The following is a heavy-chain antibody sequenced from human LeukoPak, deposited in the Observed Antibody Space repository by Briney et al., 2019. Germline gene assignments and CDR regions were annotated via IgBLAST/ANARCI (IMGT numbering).Heavy chain of an antibody. CDR1: GFTFSSYG. V-gene: IGHV3-33*06. CDR2: IGYDGSNK. Sequence: GGPLRLPCAASGFTFSSYGRHWLRQAPGKGLEWVAGIGYDGSNKYYADSVKGRFTISRDNSKNTIQLQMHRPTADDTAVYYCAKESVVPPPFYWFDPWGQGTLVTVSS. D-gene: IGHD2-2*01. CDR3: AKESVVPPPFYWFDP. J-gene: IGHJ5*02.